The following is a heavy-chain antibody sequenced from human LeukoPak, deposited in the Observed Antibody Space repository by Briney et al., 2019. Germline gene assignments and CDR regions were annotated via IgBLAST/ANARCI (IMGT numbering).Heavy chain of an antibody. V-gene: IGHV3-7*03. Sequence: GGSLRLSCAASGFTFSSYWMSWVRQAPGKGLEWVANIKQDGSEKYYVDSVKGRFTISRDNAKNSLYLQLNSLKAEDTAVYYCAKRGVSLTTFWGMDVWGQGTTVTVSS. J-gene: IGHJ6*02. CDR2: IKQDGSEK. CDR3: AKRGVSLTTFWGMDV. CDR1: GFTFSSYW. D-gene: IGHD3-16*01.